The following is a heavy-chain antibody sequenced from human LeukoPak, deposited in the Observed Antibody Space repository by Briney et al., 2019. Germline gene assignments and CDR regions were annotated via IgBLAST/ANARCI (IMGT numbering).Heavy chain of an antibody. CDR2: IYYSGST. CDR3: ARDGGDSVPFDY. V-gene: IGHV4-59*01. CDR1: GGSISSYY. D-gene: IGHD2-21*02. J-gene: IGHJ4*02. Sequence: PSETLSLTCTVSGGSISSYYWSWIRQPPGKGLEWIGYIYYSGSTNYNPSLKSRVTISVDTSKNQFSLKLSSVTAADTAVYYCARDGGDSVPFDYWGQGTLVTVSS.